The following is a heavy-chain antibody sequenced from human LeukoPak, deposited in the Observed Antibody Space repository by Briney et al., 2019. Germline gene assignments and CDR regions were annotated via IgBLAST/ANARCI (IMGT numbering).Heavy chain of an antibody. CDR2: ISWNSGSI. V-gene: IGHV3-9*01. CDR3: AKDMSSGGIAVAGLGAFDN. Sequence: GGSLRLSCAASGFTFDDYAMHWVRQAPGKGLEWVSGISWNSGSIGYADSVKGRFTISRDNAKNSLYLQMNSLRAEDTALYYCAKDMSSGGIAVAGLGAFDNWGQGTMVTVSS. J-gene: IGHJ3*02. D-gene: IGHD6-19*01. CDR1: GFTFDDYA.